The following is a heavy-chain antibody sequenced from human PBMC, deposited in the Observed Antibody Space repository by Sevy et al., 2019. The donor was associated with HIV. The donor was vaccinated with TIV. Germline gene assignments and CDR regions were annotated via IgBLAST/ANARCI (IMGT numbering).Heavy chain of an antibody. CDR2: IGGSGTST. CDR1: GFTFSCCA. D-gene: IGHD3-22*01. J-gene: IGHJ2*01. Sequence: GGSLRLSCEASGFTFSCCAMTWVRQTPGKGLEWISTIGGSGTSTFYADSVTGRFIISRDNSKNTLFLQMNSLRAEDTAVYFCAKRGNYDSRYWYFDLWGRGTLVTVSS. V-gene: IGHV3-23*01. CDR3: AKRGNYDSRYWYFDL.